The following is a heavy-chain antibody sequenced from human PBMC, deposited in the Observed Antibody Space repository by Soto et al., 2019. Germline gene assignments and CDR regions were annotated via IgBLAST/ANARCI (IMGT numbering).Heavy chain of an antibody. V-gene: IGHV4-59*01. J-gene: IGHJ6*02. Sequence: QVQLQESGPGLVKPSETLSLTCTVSGGSISSYYWSWIRQPPGKGLEWIGSIYYSGSTNYHPSLKSRAATSVDTSKNQFSLKLSSVTAADTAVYYCARDRGYPETYGMDVWGQGTTVTVSS. CDR2: IYYSGST. D-gene: IGHD3-10*01. CDR3: ARDRGYPETYGMDV. CDR1: GGSISSYY.